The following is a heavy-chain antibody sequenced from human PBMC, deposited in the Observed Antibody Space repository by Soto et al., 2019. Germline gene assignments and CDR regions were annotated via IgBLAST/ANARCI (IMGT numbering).Heavy chain of an antibody. J-gene: IGHJ6*03. Sequence: EVQLVESGGGLVQPGRSLRLSCAASGFIFDDYDMHWVRQVPGKGLEWVSGISWNRGRTGYADSVKGRFTISRDNVKNSLYLQMNSRRAEDTALYYCAKDANRGGGFFYMDVWGKGTTVTVSS. CDR3: AKDANRGGGFFYMDV. CDR2: ISWNRGRT. V-gene: IGHV3-9*01. D-gene: IGHD3-10*01. CDR1: GFIFDDYD.